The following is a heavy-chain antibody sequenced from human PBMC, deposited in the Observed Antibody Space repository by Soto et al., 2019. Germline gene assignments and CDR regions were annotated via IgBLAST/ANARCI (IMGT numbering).Heavy chain of an antibody. Sequence: PSEMLSLTCAVCGGSFSGYYWSWIRQPPGKGLEWIGEINHSGSTNYNPSLKSRVTISVDTSKNQFSLKLSSVTAADTAVYYCARGAAQLLWFGESSYYMDVWGKGTTVTVSS. CDR2: INHSGST. V-gene: IGHV4-34*01. CDR1: GGSFSGYY. J-gene: IGHJ6*03. CDR3: ARGAAQLLWFGESSYYMDV. D-gene: IGHD3-10*01.